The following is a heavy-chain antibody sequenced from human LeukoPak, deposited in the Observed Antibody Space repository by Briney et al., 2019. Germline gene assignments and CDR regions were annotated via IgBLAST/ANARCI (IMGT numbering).Heavy chain of an antibody. Sequence: ASVKVSCKASGYTFTSYYMHWVRQAPGQGLKWMGIINPSGGSTSYAQKFQGRVTMTRDTSTSTVYMELSSLRSEDTAVYYCARGYCSSTSCYGIRDAFDIWGQGTMVTVSS. J-gene: IGHJ3*02. V-gene: IGHV1-46*01. CDR2: INPSGGST. CDR3: ARGYCSSTSCYGIRDAFDI. CDR1: GYTFTSYY. D-gene: IGHD2-2*01.